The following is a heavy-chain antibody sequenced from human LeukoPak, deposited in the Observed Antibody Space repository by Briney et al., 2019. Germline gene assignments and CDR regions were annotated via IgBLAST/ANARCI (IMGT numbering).Heavy chain of an antibody. CDR1: GFTFDDYA. CDR2: ISWNSGSI. D-gene: IGHD3-10*01. Sequence: GGSLRLSCAASGFTFDDYAMHWVRQAPGKGLEWVSGISWNSGSIGYADSVKGRFTISRDNAKNSLYLQMNSLRAEDTALYYCAKDNGSGSYYKSGYYYYGMDVWGQGTTVTVSS. J-gene: IGHJ6*02. V-gene: IGHV3-9*01. CDR3: AKDNGSGSYYKSGYYYYGMDV.